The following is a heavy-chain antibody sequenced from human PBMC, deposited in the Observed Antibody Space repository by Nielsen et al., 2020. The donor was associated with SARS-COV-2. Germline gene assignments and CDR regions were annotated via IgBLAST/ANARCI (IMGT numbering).Heavy chain of an antibody. D-gene: IGHD3-3*01. CDR3: ARAGWYDFWSGYFSAPKPSGMDV. V-gene: IGHV4-34*01. Sequence: GSLRLSCAVYGGSFSGYYWSWIRQPPGKGLEWIGEINHSGSTNYNPSLKSRVTISVDTSKNQFSLKLSSVTAADTAVYYCARAGWYDFWSGYFSAPKPSGMDVWGQGTTVTVSS. CDR2: INHSGST. J-gene: IGHJ6*02. CDR1: GGSFSGYY.